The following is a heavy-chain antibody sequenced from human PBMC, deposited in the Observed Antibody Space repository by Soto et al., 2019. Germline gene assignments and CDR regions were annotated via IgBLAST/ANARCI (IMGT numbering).Heavy chain of an antibody. CDR1: GYTFTSYG. J-gene: IGHJ4*02. Sequence: QVQLVQSGAEVKKPGASVKVSCKASGYTFTSYGISWVRQAPGQGLEYMGWISAYNGYTNYAQNLQGRVTMTTDTSTSTAYMELRSLRSDDTAVYYCARDQCITTTSCYGDYWGQGTLVTVSS. D-gene: IGHD2-2*01. V-gene: IGHV1-18*04. CDR2: ISAYNGYT. CDR3: ARDQCITTTSCYGDY.